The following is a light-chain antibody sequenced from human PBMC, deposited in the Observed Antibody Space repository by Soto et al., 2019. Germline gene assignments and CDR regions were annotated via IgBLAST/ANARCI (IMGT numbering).Light chain of an antibody. CDR1: ESISTW. J-gene: IGKJ1*01. CDR3: QQYSRLWS. CDR2: GAS. Sequence: DIQMTQSPSTLSGSVGDRVTITCRASESISTWLAWYQQKPGKAPKLLIYGASSLESGVPPRFSGDGSETDFTLTISSLQRDDFGTYYCQQYSRLWSFGQGTKV. V-gene: IGKV1-5*03.